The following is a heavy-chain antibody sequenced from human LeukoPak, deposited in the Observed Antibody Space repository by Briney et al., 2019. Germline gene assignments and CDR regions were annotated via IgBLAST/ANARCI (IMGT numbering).Heavy chain of an antibody. V-gene: IGHV3-30*18. D-gene: IGHD4-17*01. CDR2: ISYDGSNK. CDR1: GFTFSSYG. Sequence: GGSLRLSCAASGFTFSSYGMHWVRQAPGKGLEWVAVISYDGSNKYYADSVKGRFTISRDNSKNTLYLQMNSLRAEDTAVYYCANDYGDCSLPFSPWGQGTLVTVSS. CDR3: ANDYGDCSLPFSP. J-gene: IGHJ5*02.